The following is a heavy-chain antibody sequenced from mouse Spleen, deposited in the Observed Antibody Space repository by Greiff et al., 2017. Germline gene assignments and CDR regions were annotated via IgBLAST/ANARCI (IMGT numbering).Heavy chain of an antibody. D-gene: IGHD1-1*01. V-gene: IGHV1-62-2*01. J-gene: IGHJ2*01. Sequence: VMLVESGAELVKPGASVKLSCKASGYTFTEYTIHWVKQRSGQGLEWIGWFYPGSGSIKYNEKFKDKATLTADKSSSTVYMELSRLTSEDSAVYFCARHEEGDYYYGSSYDYWGQGTTLTVSS. CDR1: GYTFTEYT. CDR2: FYPGSGSI. CDR3: ARHEEGDYYYGSSYDY.